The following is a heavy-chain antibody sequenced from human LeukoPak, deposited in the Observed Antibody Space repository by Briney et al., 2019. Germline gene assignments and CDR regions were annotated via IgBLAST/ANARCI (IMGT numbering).Heavy chain of an antibody. V-gene: IGHV3-7*05. CDR3: ARQLSGWYDADPY. J-gene: IGHJ4*02. Sequence: GVLRLSCAASGFTFSSYWMSWVRQAPGKGLEWVANIKEDGSRNHYVDSVKGRFTISRDNAKNSLYLQMSSLRADDTAIYYCARQLSGWYDADPYWGQGTLVTVSS. CDR1: GFTFSSYW. CDR2: IKEDGSRN. D-gene: IGHD6-19*01.